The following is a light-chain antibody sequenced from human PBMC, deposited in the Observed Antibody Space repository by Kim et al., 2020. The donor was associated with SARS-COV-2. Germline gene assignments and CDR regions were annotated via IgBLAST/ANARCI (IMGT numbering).Light chain of an antibody. CDR2: EGT. V-gene: IGLV3-1*01. CDR3: QAWDSRTVI. J-gene: IGLJ2*01. CDR1: KLGDKY. Sequence: SYELTQPPSVSVSPGQTARITCSGDKLGDKYACWYQQKPGQSPVLVIYEGTERPSGIPERFSGSKSGTTATLTISGTQAIDEADYYCQAWDSRTVIFGGGTKLTVL.